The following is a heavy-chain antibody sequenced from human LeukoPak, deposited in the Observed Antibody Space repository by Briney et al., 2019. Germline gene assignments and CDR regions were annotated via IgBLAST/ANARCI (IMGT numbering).Heavy chain of an antibody. CDR1: GLTLTTFD. V-gene: IGHV3-23*01. CDR2: ISGNDPTK. J-gene: IGHJ5*01. CDR3: AKGLDTYSSRYLNRIFDS. D-gene: IGHD6-25*01. Sequence: GGSLRLSCTASGLTLTTFDMVWVPQAPGRGLEWVSIISGNDPTKIYADSVKGRFTISRDDLKNTIYLQMDSLRDEDTAFYYCAKGLDTYSSRYLNRIFDSWGQGTLVTVSS.